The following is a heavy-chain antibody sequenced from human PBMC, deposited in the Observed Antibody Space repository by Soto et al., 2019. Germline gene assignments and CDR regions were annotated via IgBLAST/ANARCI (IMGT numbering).Heavy chain of an antibody. J-gene: IGHJ4*02. CDR2: ISAYNGNT. Sequence: ASVKVSCKASGYTFTSYGISWVRQAPGQGLEWMGWISAYNGNTNYAQKLQGRVTMTTDTSTSTAYMELRSLRSDDTAVYYCARGGYFEFWGGYYANLDYWGQGTLVPVSS. D-gene: IGHD3-3*01. V-gene: IGHV1-18*01. CDR3: ARGGYFEFWGGYYANLDY. CDR1: GYTFTSYG.